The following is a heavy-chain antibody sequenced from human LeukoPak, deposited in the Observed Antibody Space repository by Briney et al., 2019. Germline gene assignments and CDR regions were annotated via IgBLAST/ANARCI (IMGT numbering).Heavy chain of an antibody. J-gene: IGHJ4*02. D-gene: IGHD6-13*01. CDR1: GFTFSSYA. CDR2: ISYDGSNK. V-gene: IGHV3-30-3*01. CDR3: AGGYSSSWYGGFDY. Sequence: PGRSLRLSCAASGFTFSSYAMHWVRQAPGKGLEWVAVISYDGSNKYYADSVKGRFTISRDNSKNTLYLQMNSLRAEDTAVYYCAGGYSSSWYGGFDYWGQGTLVTVSS.